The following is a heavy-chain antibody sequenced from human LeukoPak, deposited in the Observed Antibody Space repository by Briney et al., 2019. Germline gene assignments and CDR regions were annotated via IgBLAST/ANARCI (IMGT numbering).Heavy chain of an antibody. CDR2: IYPGGSDT. V-gene: IGHV5-51*01. D-gene: IGHD3-10*01. Sequence: PGESLKISCKGSGYSFTSYWIGWVRQMPGKGLEWMGIIYPGGSDTRYSPSFQGQVTISADKSISTAYLQWSSLKASDTAMYYCARQVGYYGSGSPPFDPWGQGTLVTVSS. J-gene: IGHJ5*02. CDR3: ARQVGYYGSGSPPFDP. CDR1: GYSFTSYW.